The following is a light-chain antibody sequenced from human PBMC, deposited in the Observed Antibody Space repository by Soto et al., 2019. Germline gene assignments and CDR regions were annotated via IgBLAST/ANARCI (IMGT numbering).Light chain of an antibody. CDR1: QTISSW. J-gene: IGKJ2*01. CDR2: DAS. CDR3: QQYDGYPYT. V-gene: IGKV1-5*01. Sequence: DIQMTQSPSTLSASVGDRVTITCRASQTISSWLAWYQQKSGKAPKLLIYDASSLESGVPSRFSGSGSGTEFTLTISSLQPDDFATYYCQQYDGYPYTFGQGTKLEIK.